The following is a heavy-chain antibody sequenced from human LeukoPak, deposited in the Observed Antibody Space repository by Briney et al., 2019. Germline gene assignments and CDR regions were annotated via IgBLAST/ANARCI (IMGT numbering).Heavy chain of an antibody. V-gene: IGHV3-21*01. CDR1: GFTFSSYS. Sequence: GGSLRLSCAASGFTFSSYSTNWVRQAPGKGLGWVSSISTSSSYIYYTDSVKGRFTISRDNAKNSLYLQMNSLRAEDTAVYYCARAASDYGDYVDYFDYWGQGTLVTVSS. CDR3: ARAASDYGDYVDYFDY. D-gene: IGHD4-17*01. CDR2: ISTSSSYI. J-gene: IGHJ4*02.